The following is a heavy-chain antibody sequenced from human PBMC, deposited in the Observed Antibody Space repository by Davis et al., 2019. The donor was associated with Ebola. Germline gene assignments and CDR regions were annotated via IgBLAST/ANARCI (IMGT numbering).Heavy chain of an antibody. CDR1: GFTFSSYA. V-gene: IGHV3-30-3*01. CDR3: ASGPDSGWYNYYGMDV. D-gene: IGHD6-19*01. Sequence: GESLKISCAASGFTFSSYAMHWVRHAPGKGLEWVAVISYDGSNKYYADSVKGRFTISRDNSKNTRHLQMNSLRAEDTAVYYCASGPDSGWYNYYGMDVWGQGTTVTVSS. CDR2: ISYDGSNK. J-gene: IGHJ6*02.